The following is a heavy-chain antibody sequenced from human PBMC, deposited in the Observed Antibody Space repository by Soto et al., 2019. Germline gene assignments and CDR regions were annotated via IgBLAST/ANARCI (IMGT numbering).Heavy chain of an antibody. V-gene: IGHV4-38-2*02. CDR3: ERTDNVGYSPF. D-gene: IGHD2-21*01. CDR1: GGSISSGYH. Sequence: SETLSLTCTVSGGSISSGYHWAWIRQPPGMRLEWVASIFHTGTTYYNPSLTSRVTISVDTSRNQFSLKLTSVTAADSAVYYCERTDNVGYSPFCGQGTLV. J-gene: IGHJ4*02. CDR2: IFHTGTT.